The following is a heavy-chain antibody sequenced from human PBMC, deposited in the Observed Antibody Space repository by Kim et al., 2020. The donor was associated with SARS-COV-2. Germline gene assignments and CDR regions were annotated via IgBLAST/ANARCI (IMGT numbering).Heavy chain of an antibody. CDR1: GFTFSSYS. D-gene: IGHD2-2*01. V-gene: IGHV3-21*01. Sequence: GGSLRLSCAASGFTFSSYSMNWVRQAPGKGLEWVSSISITSSYIYYADSLKGRFTISRDNAKNSLYLQMNSLRAEDTAVYYCASLHGGCSSASCPKTSDYWGQGTLVTVSS. J-gene: IGHJ4*02. CDR2: ISITSSYI. CDR3: ASLHGGCSSASCPKTSDY.